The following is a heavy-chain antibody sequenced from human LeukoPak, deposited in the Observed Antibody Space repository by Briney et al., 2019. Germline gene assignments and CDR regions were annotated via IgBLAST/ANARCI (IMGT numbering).Heavy chain of an antibody. J-gene: IGHJ3*02. Sequence: EASVKVSCKASGGTFSSYAISWVRQAPGQGLEWMGGIIPIFGTANYAQTFQGRVTITADKSTSTAYMELSSLRSEHTAVYYCARGLGAPLRFLERAANGGAFDIWGQGTMVTVSS. CDR2: IIPIFGTA. V-gene: IGHV1-69*06. CDR3: ARGLGAPLRFLERAANGGAFDI. CDR1: GGTFSSYA. D-gene: IGHD3-3*01.